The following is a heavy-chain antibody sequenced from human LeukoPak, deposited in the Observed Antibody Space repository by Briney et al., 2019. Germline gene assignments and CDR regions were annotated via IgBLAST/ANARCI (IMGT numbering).Heavy chain of an antibody. D-gene: IGHD1-26*01. CDR2: IYTSGST. Sequence: SETLSLTCTVSGGSISSYYWSWIRQPAGKGLEWIGRIYTSGSTNYNPSLKSRVTMSVDTSKNQFSLKLSSVTAADTAVYHCARDQAILGWFDPWGQGTLVTVSS. CDR3: ARDQAILGWFDP. CDR1: GGSISSYY. V-gene: IGHV4-4*07. J-gene: IGHJ5*02.